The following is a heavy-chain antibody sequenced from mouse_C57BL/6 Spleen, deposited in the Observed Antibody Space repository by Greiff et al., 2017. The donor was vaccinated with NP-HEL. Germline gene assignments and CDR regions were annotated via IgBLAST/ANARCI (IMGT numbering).Heavy chain of an antibody. CDR3: ARAIYSNSYYAMDY. J-gene: IGHJ4*01. Sequence: EVQLKESGPGLVKPSQSLSLTCSVTGYSITSGYYWNWIRQFPGNKLEWMGYISYDGSNNYNPSLKNRISITRDTSKNQFFLKLNSVTTEDTATYYCARAIYSNSYYAMDYWGQGTSVTVSS. CDR1: GYSITSGYY. D-gene: IGHD2-5*01. V-gene: IGHV3-6*01. CDR2: ISYDGSN.